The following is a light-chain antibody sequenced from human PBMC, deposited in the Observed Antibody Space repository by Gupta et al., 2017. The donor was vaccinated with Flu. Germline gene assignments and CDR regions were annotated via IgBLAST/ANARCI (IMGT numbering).Light chain of an antibody. CDR2: DAS. Sequence: EVVMTQSPVTLSVSPGERATLSCRASQSVSSRLAWYQQKPGQAPRLLIYDASTRATGIPDRFSGSGSGTEFTLTISSLQSEDFAVYYCQHYDNWPPYTFGQGTKLEIK. J-gene: IGKJ2*01. CDR3: QHYDNWPPYT. V-gene: IGKV3D-15*01. CDR1: QSVSSR.